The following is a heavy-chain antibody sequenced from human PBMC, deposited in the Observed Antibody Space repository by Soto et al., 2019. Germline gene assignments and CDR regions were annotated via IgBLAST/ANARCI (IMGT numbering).Heavy chain of an antibody. V-gene: IGHV6-1*01. J-gene: IGHJ6*02. CDR2: TYYRSKWYN. D-gene: IGHD6-13*01. Sequence: PSQTLSLTCAISGDSVSSNSAAWNWIRQSPSRGLEWLGRTYYRSKWYNDYAVSVKSRITINPGTSKNQFSLQLNSVTPEDTAVYYCARGGVGGSSCLYYYYGMDVWGQGTTVTVSS. CDR1: GDSVSSNSAA. CDR3: ARGGVGGSSCLYYYYGMDV.